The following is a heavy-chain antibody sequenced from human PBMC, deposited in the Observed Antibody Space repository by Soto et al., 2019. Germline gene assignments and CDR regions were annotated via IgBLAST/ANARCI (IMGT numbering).Heavy chain of an antibody. V-gene: IGHV3-30*18. J-gene: IGHJ4*02. CDR2: ISYDGSNK. Sequence: QVQLVESGGGVVQPGRSLRLSCAASGFTFSSYGMHWVRQAPGKGLEWVAVISYDGSNKYYADSVKGRFTISRDNSKNTLYLRMNSLRAEDTAVYYCAKVSWSGYSYGTPAFDYWGQGTLVTVSS. D-gene: IGHD5-18*01. CDR1: GFTFSSYG. CDR3: AKVSWSGYSYGTPAFDY.